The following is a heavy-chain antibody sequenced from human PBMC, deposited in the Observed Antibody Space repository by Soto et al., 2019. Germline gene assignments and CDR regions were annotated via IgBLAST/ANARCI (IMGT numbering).Heavy chain of an antibody. CDR3: PRNYGGRRYFDL. CDR2: IIPIFGTA. CDR1: GGTFSSYA. J-gene: IGHJ2*01. V-gene: IGHV1-69*05. Sequence: QVQLVQSGAEVKKPGSSVKVSCKASGGTFSSYAISWVRQAPGQGLEWMGGIIPIFGTANYAQKFQGSVTITPDESPSTAYMELSSLSSEDPAVYYCPRNYGGRRYFDLWGRGTLVTVSS. D-gene: IGHD4-17*01.